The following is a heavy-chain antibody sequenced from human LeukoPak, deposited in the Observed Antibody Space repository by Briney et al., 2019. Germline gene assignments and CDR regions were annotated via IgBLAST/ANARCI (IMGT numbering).Heavy chain of an antibody. Sequence: GGSLRLSCAASGFTFSTYWMVWVRRAPGKGLEWVANIKQDGSEKYYVDSVEGRFTVSRDNAKNSLSLQMNSLRGEDTAVYYCVRALGSSSADSWGQGTLVTVSS. CDR1: GFTFSTYW. CDR3: VRALGSSSADS. CDR2: IKQDGSEK. V-gene: IGHV3-7*01. J-gene: IGHJ4*02. D-gene: IGHD6-6*01.